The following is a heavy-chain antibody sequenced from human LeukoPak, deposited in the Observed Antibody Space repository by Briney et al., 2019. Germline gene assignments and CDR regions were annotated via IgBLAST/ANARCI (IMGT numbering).Heavy chain of an antibody. Sequence: GASVKVSCKASGGTFSSYAISWVRQAPGQGLEWMGGIIPIFGTANYAQKFQGRVTITADKSTSTAYMELSSLRSEDTAVYYCARSVAAYINWFDPWGQGTLVTVSS. CDR3: ARSVAAYINWFDP. CDR1: GGTFSSYA. J-gene: IGHJ5*02. D-gene: IGHD2-15*01. V-gene: IGHV1-69*06. CDR2: IIPIFGTA.